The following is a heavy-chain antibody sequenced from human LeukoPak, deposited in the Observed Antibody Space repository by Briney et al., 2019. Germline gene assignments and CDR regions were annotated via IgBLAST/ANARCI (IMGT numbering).Heavy chain of an antibody. D-gene: IGHD2-2*01. J-gene: IGHJ4*02. CDR2: INHSRST. V-gene: IGHV4-34*01. CDR3: ARNPDIVVVPAAMGPAYFDY. CDR1: GGSFSGYY. Sequence: PSETLSLTCAVYGGSFSGYYWSWIRQPPGKGLEWIGEINHSRSTNYNPSLKSRVTISVDTSKNQFSLKLSSVTAADTAVYYCARNPDIVVVPAAMGPAYFDYWGQGTLVTVSS.